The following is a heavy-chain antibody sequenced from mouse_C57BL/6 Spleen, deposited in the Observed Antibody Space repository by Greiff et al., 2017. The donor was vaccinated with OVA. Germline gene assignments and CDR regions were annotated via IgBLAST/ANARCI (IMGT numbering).Heavy chain of an antibody. J-gene: IGHJ2*01. Sequence: VQLKQSGAELVKPGASVKLSCTASGFNIKDYYMHWVKQRTEQGLEWIGRIDPEDGETKYAPKFQGKATITADTSSNTAYLQLSSQTSEDTAVYYSDRIYYGNDGYFDDWGKGTTLTVSS. D-gene: IGHD2-2*01. CDR3: DRIYYGNDGYFDD. CDR2: IDPEDGET. V-gene: IGHV14-2*01. CDR1: GFNIKDYY.